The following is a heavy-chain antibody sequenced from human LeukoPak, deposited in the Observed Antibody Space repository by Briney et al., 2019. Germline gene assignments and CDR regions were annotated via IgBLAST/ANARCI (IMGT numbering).Heavy chain of an antibody. CDR2: IKQDGSEK. J-gene: IGHJ4*02. CDR3: ARAGWPYYFDY. CDR1: GFTFSSYW. D-gene: IGHD6-19*01. Sequence: GGSLRLSCAASGFTFSSYWMSWVRRAPGKGLEWVANIKQDGSEKYYVDSVKGRFTISRDNAKNSLYLQMNSLRAEDTAVYYCARAGWPYYFDYWGQGTLVTVSS. V-gene: IGHV3-7*01.